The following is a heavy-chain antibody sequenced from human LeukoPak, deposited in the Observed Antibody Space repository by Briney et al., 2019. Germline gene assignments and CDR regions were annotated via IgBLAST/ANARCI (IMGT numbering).Heavy chain of an antibody. D-gene: IGHD2-2*01. CDR3: ARDVGDIVTIPAAISVP. Sequence: ASVKVSCKASVYTFSSYGISWVRQAPGQGLEWMGWISAYNGNTNYAQMVQGRVTMTTDTSTSTAYMEVRSLRSDDTAMYYCARDVGDIVTIPAAISVPWGQGTLVTVSS. V-gene: IGHV1-18*01. CDR1: VYTFSSYG. CDR2: ISAYNGNT. J-gene: IGHJ5*02.